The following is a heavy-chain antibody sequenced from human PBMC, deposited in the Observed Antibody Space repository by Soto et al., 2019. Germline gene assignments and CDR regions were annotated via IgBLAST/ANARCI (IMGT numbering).Heavy chain of an antibody. D-gene: IGHD3-3*01. CDR1: GFSLSNARMG. V-gene: IGHV2-26*01. CDR3: ARVLEYYDFWSGYSPYYCYGMDV. Sequence: QVTLKESGPVLVKPTETLTLTCTVSGFSLSNARMGVSWIRQPPGKALEWLAHIFSNDEKSYSTSLKSRLTISKDTSKSQVVLTMTNMDPVDTATYYCARVLEYYDFWSGYSPYYCYGMDVWGQGTTVTVSS. CDR2: IFSNDEK. J-gene: IGHJ6*02.